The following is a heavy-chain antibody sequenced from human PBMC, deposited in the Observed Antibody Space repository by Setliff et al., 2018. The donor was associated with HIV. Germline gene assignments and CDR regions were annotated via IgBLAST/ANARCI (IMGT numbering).Heavy chain of an antibody. J-gene: IGHJ6*03. D-gene: IGHD6-19*01. CDR1: GDSISSSSFY. CDR2: MYYSGST. CDR3: ARGNVGYSSGWGYMDV. Sequence: SETLSLTCTVSGDSISSSSFYWGWVRQPPGKGLEWIGSMYYSGSTYYNPSLKSRITISVDTSKNQFSLKLSSVTAADTAVYYCARGNVGYSSGWGYMDVWGKGTTVTVSS. V-gene: IGHV4-39*07.